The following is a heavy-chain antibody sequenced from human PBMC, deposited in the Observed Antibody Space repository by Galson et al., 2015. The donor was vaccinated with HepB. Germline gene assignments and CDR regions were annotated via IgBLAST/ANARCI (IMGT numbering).Heavy chain of an antibody. CDR2: VSSDGGTT. J-gene: IGHJ4*02. CDR3: VPNIVATISFDY. D-gene: IGHD5-12*01. Sequence: SLRLSCAASGFTFGHYAIHWVRQAPGKGLEYVSAVSSDGGTTYYADSVKGRFTISRDNSKNTLYLQMNSLRTEDTAVYYCVPNIVATISFDYWGLGTLVTVSS. CDR1: GFTFGHYA. V-gene: IGHV3-64D*06.